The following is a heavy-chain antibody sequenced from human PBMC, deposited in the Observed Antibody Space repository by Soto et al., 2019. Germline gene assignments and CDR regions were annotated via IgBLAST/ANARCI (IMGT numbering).Heavy chain of an antibody. CDR3: AREKYSVPRTADY. J-gene: IGHJ4*02. Sequence: EVQLVESGGGLVQPGGSLRLSCAASGFTFSSYWMNWVRQAPGKGLEWVANIKEDGSEKYYVDSVKGRFTISRESAKNSLYLQMNSLRAEDTAVYYCAREKYSVPRTADYWGQGTLVTVSS. V-gene: IGHV3-7*05. CDR1: GFTFSSYW. D-gene: IGHD2-21*02. CDR2: IKEDGSEK.